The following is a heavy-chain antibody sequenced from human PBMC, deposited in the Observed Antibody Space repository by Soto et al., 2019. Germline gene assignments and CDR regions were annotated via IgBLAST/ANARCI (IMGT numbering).Heavy chain of an antibody. J-gene: IGHJ3*02. D-gene: IGHD5-12*01. V-gene: IGHV3-66*02. CDR1: GFTVSSNY. Sequence: GGSLRLSCAASGFTVSSNYMSWVRQAPGKGLEWVSVIYSGGSTYYSDSVKGRFTISRDNSKNTLYLQMNSQRAEDTAVYYCASGGYSGYDDAFDIWGQGTMVTVSS. CDR2: IYSGGST. CDR3: ASGGYSGYDDAFDI.